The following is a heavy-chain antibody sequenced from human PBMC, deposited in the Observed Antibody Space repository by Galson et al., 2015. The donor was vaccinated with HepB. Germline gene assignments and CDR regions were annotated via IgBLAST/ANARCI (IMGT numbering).Heavy chain of an antibody. V-gene: IGHV1-69*01. CDR3: ARGVVATITDWYFDL. D-gene: IGHD5-12*01. Sequence: GGTFSSYTISWVRQAPGQGLEWMGGIIPIFGIANYAQKFQGRVTITADESTSTAYMELSSLRSEDTAVYYCARGVVATITDWYFDLWGRGTLVTVSS. CDR2: IIPIFGIA. CDR1: GGTFSSYT. J-gene: IGHJ2*01.